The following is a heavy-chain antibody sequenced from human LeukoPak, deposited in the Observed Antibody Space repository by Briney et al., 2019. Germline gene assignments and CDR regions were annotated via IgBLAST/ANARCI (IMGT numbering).Heavy chain of an antibody. CDR1: GGSISRTSYY. J-gene: IGHJ4*02. CDR2: IYYSGST. Sequence: PSETLSLTCTVSGGSISRTSYYWGWIRQPPGKGLEWIGSIYYSGSTYYKPSLKSRVIISVDTSMKQFSLKLISVTAADPAVYYCARHRDEVLDFDYWGQGTLVTVSS. V-gene: IGHV4-39*01. CDR3: ARHRDEVLDFDY.